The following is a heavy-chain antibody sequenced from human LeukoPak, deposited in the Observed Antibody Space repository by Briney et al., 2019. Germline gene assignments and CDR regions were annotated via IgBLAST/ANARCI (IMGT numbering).Heavy chain of an antibody. Sequence: ASVKVSCKASGYTFTSYAMHWVRQAPGQRLEWMGWINAGNGNTKYSQKFQGRVTITRDTSASTAYMELSSLRSDDAAVYYCARGWLAETTVVTPYNYWGQGTLVTVSS. CDR2: INAGNGNT. CDR1: GYTFTSYA. V-gene: IGHV1-3*01. J-gene: IGHJ4*02. D-gene: IGHD4-23*01. CDR3: ARGWLAETTVVTPYNY.